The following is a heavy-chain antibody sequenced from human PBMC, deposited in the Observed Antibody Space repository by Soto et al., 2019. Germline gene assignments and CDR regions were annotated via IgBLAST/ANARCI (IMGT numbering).Heavy chain of an antibody. CDR1: GYSFTSYW. Sequence: LGESLKISCTGVGYSFTSYWIAWVRQMPGKGLEWMGIIYPGDSDTRYSPSFQGQVTISVDKSITTAYLQWSSLKASDTAIYYCARGYCTTTICDPWFDPWGQGTLVTVSS. D-gene: IGHD2-2*01. J-gene: IGHJ5*02. V-gene: IGHV5-51*01. CDR3: ARGYCTTTICDPWFDP. CDR2: IYPGDSDT.